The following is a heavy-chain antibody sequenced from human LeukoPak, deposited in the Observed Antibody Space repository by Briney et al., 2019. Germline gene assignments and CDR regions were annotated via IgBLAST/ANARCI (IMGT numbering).Heavy chain of an antibody. J-gene: IGHJ3*02. D-gene: IGHD3-22*01. CDR3: ARGGRGSAAVVAPRSFDI. V-gene: IGHV3-53*01. CDR1: GFTVSSIH. Sequence: TGGSLRLSCAVSGFTVSSIHMVWVRQAPGKGLEWVSVTYTGGNSYYADSVKGRFIISRDISKNTLYLQMNSLRAEDSALYYCARGGRGSAAVVAPRSFDIWGQGTMVTVSS. CDR2: TYTGGNS.